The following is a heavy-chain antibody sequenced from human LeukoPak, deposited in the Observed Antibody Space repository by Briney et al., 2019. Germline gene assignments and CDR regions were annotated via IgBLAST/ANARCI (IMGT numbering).Heavy chain of an antibody. Sequence: GGSLRLSCAASGFTFSSYAMSWVRQAPGKGLEWVSAISGSGGSTFYADSVKGRFTISRDNAKNTLYLQMNSLRAEDTAVYYCAREKYSGSLRDYWGQGTLVTVSS. V-gene: IGHV3-23*01. CDR3: AREKYSGSLRDY. CDR1: GFTFSSYA. CDR2: ISGSGGST. J-gene: IGHJ4*02. D-gene: IGHD1-26*01.